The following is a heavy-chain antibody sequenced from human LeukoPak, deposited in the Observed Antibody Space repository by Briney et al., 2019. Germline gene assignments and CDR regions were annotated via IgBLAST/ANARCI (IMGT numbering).Heavy chain of an antibody. D-gene: IGHD3-22*01. CDR1: GFTFDDYA. CDR3: AKDRNYDSSGYPDY. CDR2: ISWNSGSR. J-gene: IGHJ4*02. Sequence: GGSLSFSCAASGFTFDDYAMHWVRQAPGKGREWVSGISWNSGSRGYADSVKGRFTISRDNAKNSLYLQMNSLRAEDTALYYCAKDRNYDSSGYPDYWGQGTLVTVSS. V-gene: IGHV3-9*01.